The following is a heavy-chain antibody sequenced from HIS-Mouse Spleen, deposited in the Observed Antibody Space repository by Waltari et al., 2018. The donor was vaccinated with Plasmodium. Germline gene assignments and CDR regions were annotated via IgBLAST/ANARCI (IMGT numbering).Heavy chain of an antibody. J-gene: IGHJ4*02. CDR2: IYYRWTT. CDR3: ARRGGSYYYFDY. Sequence: QLQLQESGPGLVKPSETLSLTCTVSGGAISSSSYYWGWIRQPPGKGLEWIGRIYYRWTTYYHPSLKRRVTISGHTSKNQFSLKLSSVTAADTAVYYCARRGGSYYYFDYWGQGTLVTVSS. V-gene: IGHV4-39*01. D-gene: IGHD1-26*01. CDR1: GGAISSSSYY.